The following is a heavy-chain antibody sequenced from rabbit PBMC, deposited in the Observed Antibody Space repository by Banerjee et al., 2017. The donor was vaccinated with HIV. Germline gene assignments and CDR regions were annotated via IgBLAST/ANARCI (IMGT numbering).Heavy chain of an antibody. J-gene: IGHJ4*01. V-gene: IGHV1S45*01. D-gene: IGHD6-1*01. CDR2: IYAGSSDST. CDR3: ARDGAGYAGYGYAHL. CDR1: GFSFSSNYW. Sequence: QEQLEESGGDLVKPEGSLTLTCTASGFSFSSNYWICWVRQAPGKGLEWIGCIYAGSSDSTYYASWAKGRFTISSTSSSTVTLQMTSLTAADTATYFCARDGAGYAGYGYAHLRGQGTLVTVS.